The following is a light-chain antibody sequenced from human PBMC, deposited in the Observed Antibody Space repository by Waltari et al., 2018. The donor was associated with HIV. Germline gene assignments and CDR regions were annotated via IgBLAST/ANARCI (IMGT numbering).Light chain of an antibody. V-gene: IGLV2-14*01. Sequence: ALTQPASVSGSPGQSITIPCTGTSSEMGGYKYVSGYQQQPGKAPKPMISEVRNRPSGVSNRFSGSKSGTTASLTISGLQAEDEADYYCSSYTTSSTWVFGGGTKLTVL. CDR3: SSYTTSSTWV. CDR1: SSEMGGYKY. J-gene: IGLJ3*02. CDR2: EVR.